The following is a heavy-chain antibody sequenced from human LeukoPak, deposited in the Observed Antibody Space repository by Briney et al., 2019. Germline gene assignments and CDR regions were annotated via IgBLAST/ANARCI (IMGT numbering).Heavy chain of an antibody. V-gene: IGHV3-30*01. CDR1: GFTFSSYA. CDR3: ARDRGMDGDGYTDY. J-gene: IGHJ4*02. D-gene: IGHD5-24*01. Sequence: GGSLRLSCAASGFTFSSYAMHWVRQAPGKGLEWVAVISYDGSNKYYADSVKGRFTISRDNSKNTLYLQMNSLRAEDTAVYYCARDRGMDGDGYTDYWGQGTLVTVSS. CDR2: ISYDGSNK.